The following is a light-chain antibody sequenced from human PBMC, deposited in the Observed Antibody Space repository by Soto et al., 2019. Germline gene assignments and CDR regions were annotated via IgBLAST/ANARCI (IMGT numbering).Light chain of an antibody. CDR2: DVS. CDR3: TSYATSSTVV. Sequence: QSALTQPASASGSPGQSVTISCTGTSSDVGAYKYVSWYQQYPGKAPKLMIYDVSKRPSGVPNRFSGSKSGNTASLTISGLQAEDEADYYCTSYATSSTVVFGGGTKLTVL. J-gene: IGLJ2*01. V-gene: IGLV2-14*01. CDR1: SSDVGAYKY.